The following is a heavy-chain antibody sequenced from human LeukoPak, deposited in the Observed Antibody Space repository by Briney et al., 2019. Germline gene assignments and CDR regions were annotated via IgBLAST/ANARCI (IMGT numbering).Heavy chain of an antibody. CDR1: GGSISSSSYY. D-gene: IGHD3-9*01. Sequence: SETLSLTCTVSGGSISSSSYYWGWIRQPPGKGLEWIGSIYYSGSTYYNPSLKSRVTTSVDTSKNQFSLKLSSVTAADTAVYYCARQSSYYDILTGYLAEYFQHWGQGTLVTVSS. J-gene: IGHJ1*01. CDR2: IYYSGST. V-gene: IGHV4-39*01. CDR3: ARQSSYYDILTGYLAEYFQH.